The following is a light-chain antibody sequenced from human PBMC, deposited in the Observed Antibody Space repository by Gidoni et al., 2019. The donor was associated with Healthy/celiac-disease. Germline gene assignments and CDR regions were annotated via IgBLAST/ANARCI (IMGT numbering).Light chain of an antibody. V-gene: IGLV2-8*01. CDR2: EVS. J-gene: IGLJ2*01. CDR3: SSYAGSNRKV. CDR1: SSDVGGYNY. Sequence: QSALTQPPYASGSPGPSVTIPCTGTSSDVGGYNYVSWYQQHPGKAPKLMIYEVSKRPSGVPDRFSGSKSGNTASLTVSGLQAEDEADYYCSSYAGSNRKVFGGGTKLTVL.